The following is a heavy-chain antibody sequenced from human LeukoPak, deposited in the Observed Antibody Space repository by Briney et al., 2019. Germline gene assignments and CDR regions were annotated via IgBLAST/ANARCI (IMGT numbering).Heavy chain of an antibody. D-gene: IGHD1-1*01. V-gene: IGHV3-33*01. CDR2: IWSDGGGK. J-gene: IGHJ4*02. CDR1: GFSFSSYG. CDR3: ARDRTASHFLDY. Sequence: PWGSLRLSCAPSGFSFSSYGMHWVRQAPGKGLEWVAVIWSDGGGKYYADSVKGRFTISRDNSKNTLYLQMDSLRAEDTAVYYCARDRTASHFLDYWGQGTLVTVSS.